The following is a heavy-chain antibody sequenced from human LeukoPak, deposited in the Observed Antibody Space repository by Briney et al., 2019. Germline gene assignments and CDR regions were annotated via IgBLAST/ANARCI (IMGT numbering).Heavy chain of an antibody. J-gene: IGHJ4*02. V-gene: IGHV3-23*01. CDR2: ISGSGGST. Sequence: GGSLRLSCAASGFTFSSYAMSWVRQAPGKGLEWVSAISGSGGSTYYADSVKGRFTISRDNSKNTLYLPMNSLRAEDTALYHCAKSASKDIVVVNYWGQGTLVTVSS. CDR3: AKSASKDIVVVNY. D-gene: IGHD2-2*01. CDR1: GFTFSSYA.